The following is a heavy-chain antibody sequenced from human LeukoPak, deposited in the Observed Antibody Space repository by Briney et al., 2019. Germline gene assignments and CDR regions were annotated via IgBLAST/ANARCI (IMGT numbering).Heavy chain of an antibody. D-gene: IGHD3-22*01. V-gene: IGHV3-23*01. CDR1: GFTFSSYS. CDR2: ITASGTAM. J-gene: IGHJ4*02. Sequence: GGSLRLSCAASGFTFSSYSMNWVRQAPGKGLEWVSHITASGTAMFYADSVKGRFTISRDNSKNTLYLQMNSLRAEDTAVYYCAARPNTYYYDSSALDYWGQGTLVTVSS. CDR3: AARPNTYYYDSSALDY.